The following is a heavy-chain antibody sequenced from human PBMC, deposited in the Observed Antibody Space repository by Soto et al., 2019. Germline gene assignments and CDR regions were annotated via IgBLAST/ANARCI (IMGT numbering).Heavy chain of an antibody. Sequence: QVQLVRSGAEVKKPGSSVKVSCKASGGTFSSYTISWVRQAPGQGLEWMGRIIPILGIANYAQKFQGRVTITADKSTSTAYMELSSLRSEDTAVYYCAGDYYGSGSYCYYWGQGTLVTVSS. CDR2: IIPILGIA. D-gene: IGHD3-10*01. J-gene: IGHJ4*02. V-gene: IGHV1-69*08. CDR1: GGTFSSYT. CDR3: AGDYYGSGSYCYY.